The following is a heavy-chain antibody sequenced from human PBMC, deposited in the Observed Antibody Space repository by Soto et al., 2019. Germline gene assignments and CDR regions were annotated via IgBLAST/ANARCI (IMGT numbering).Heavy chain of an antibody. CDR2: ISGSGGST. V-gene: IGHV3-23*01. J-gene: IGHJ3*02. CDR3: AKDRDYGDYSDAFDI. Sequence: EVQLLESGGGLVQPGGSLRLSCAASGFTFSSYAMSWVRQAPGKGLEWVSTISGSGGSTYYADSVKGRFTISRDNSKNTLYLQMNSLRADDTAVYYCAKDRDYGDYSDAFDIWGQGTMVTVSS. CDR1: GFTFSSYA. D-gene: IGHD4-17*01.